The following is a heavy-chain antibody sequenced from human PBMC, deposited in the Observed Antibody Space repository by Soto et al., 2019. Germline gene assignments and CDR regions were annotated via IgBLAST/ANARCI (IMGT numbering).Heavy chain of an antibody. V-gene: IGHV3-48*03. CDR2: IATGGDRI. CDR1: GFALDTYD. D-gene: IGHD2-21*01. CDR3: AGDHVSMFASYDAFNV. Sequence: EEQLVESGGDLVQPGGSLRLSCTSSGFALDTYDMNWVRLAPGKDLEWISHIATGGDRIYYADSVKGRFTISRDNARNSLYLQMNSLRDDDTARYYCAGDHVSMFASYDAFNVWGQWTVVTVSS. J-gene: IGHJ3*01.